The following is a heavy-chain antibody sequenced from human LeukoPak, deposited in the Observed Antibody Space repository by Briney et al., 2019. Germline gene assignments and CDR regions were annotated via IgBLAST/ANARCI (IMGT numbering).Heavy chain of an antibody. CDR2: ISGSGGST. CDR1: GFTFSSYA. Sequence: GGSLRLSCAASGFTFSSYAMSWVRQAPGKGLEWVSAISGSGGSTYYADSVKGRFTISRDNSKNTLYLQMNSLRAEDAAVYYCAKDPGWSYGYGYWGQGTLVTVSS. V-gene: IGHV3-23*01. D-gene: IGHD5-18*01. CDR3: AKDPGWSYGYGY. J-gene: IGHJ4*02.